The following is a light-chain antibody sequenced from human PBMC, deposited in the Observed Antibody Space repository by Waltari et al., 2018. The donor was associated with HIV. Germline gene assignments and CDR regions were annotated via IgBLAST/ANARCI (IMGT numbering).Light chain of an antibody. CDR2: DVS. Sequence: DIQMTQSPSSLSASVGDTVTITCQASQDITYYLNWYQHKPGKAPKLLIYDVSNLEIGVPSRFSGSGSGTDCTFTIRSLQPEDIATYYCQQYDNVPLTFGGGTKVEIK. CDR3: QQYDNVPLT. J-gene: IGKJ4*01. CDR1: QDITYY. V-gene: IGKV1-33*01.